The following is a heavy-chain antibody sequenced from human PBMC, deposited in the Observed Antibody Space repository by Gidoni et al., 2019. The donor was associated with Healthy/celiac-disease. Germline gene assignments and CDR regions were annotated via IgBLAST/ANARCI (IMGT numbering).Heavy chain of an antibody. CDR3: ARARIAVAGYYFDY. Sequence: EVQLVESAGGLVQPGGSLRLSCAASGFPFSSYDMHWVRQATGKGLEWVAAIGTAGDTYYPGAVKGRFTISRENAKNSLYLQMNSLRAGDTAVYYWARARIAVAGYYFDYWGQGTMVTVSS. V-gene: IGHV3-13*01. CDR1: GFPFSSYD. CDR2: IGTAGDT. D-gene: IGHD6-19*01. J-gene: IGHJ4*02.